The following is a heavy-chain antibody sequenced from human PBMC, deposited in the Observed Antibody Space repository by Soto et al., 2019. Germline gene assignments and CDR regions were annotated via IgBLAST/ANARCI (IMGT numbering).Heavy chain of an antibody. CDR3: ARIYDSSGYYHPRGGDNWFDP. Sequence: ASVKVSCKASGYTFTSYAMHWVRQAPGQSLEWMGWINAGNGNTKYSQKFQGRVTITRDTSASTAYMELSSLRSEDTAVYYCARIYDSSGYYHPRGGDNWFDPWGQGTLVTVSS. D-gene: IGHD3-22*01. CDR1: GYTFTSYA. V-gene: IGHV1-3*01. CDR2: INAGNGNT. J-gene: IGHJ5*02.